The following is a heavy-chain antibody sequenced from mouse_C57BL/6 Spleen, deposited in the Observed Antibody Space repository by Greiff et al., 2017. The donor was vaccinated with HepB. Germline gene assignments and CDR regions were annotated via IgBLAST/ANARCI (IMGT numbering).Heavy chain of an antibody. CDR1: GFTFSDYG. CDR3: ARGGLYGSSAWFAY. D-gene: IGHD1-1*01. J-gene: IGHJ3*01. Sequence: EVKVVESGGGLVKPGGSLKLSCAASGFTFSDYGMHWVRQAPEKGLEWVAYISSGSSTIYYADTVKGRFTISRDNAKNTLFLQMTSLRSEDTAMYYCARGGLYGSSAWFAYWGQGTLVTVSA. V-gene: IGHV5-17*01. CDR2: ISSGSSTI.